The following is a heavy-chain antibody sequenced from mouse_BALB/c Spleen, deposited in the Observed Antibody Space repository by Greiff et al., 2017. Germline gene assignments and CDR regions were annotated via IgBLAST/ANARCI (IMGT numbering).Heavy chain of an antibody. V-gene: IGHV14-3*02. J-gene: IGHJ3*01. CDR2: IDPANGNT. CDR3: ANWDVGFAY. CDR1: GFNIKDTY. D-gene: IGHD4-1*01. Sequence: EVQLQESGAELVKPGASVKLSCTASGFNIKDTYMHWVKQRPEQGLEWIGRIDPANGNTKYDPKFQGKATITADTSSNTAYLQLSSLTSEDTAVYYCANWDVGFAYWGQGTLVTVSA.